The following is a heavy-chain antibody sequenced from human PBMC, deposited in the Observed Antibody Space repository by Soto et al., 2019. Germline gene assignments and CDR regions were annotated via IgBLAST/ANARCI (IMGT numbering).Heavy chain of an antibody. V-gene: IGHV4-34*01. Sequence: SETLSLTCAVYGGSFSGYYWSWIRQPPGKGLEWIGEINHSGGTNYNPSLKSRVTISVDTSKNQFSLKLSSVTAADTAVYYCARGRGSYYYYYYGMDVWGQGTTVTVSS. CDR1: GGSFSGYY. J-gene: IGHJ6*02. D-gene: IGHD1-26*01. CDR3: ARGRGSYYYYYYGMDV. CDR2: INHSGGT.